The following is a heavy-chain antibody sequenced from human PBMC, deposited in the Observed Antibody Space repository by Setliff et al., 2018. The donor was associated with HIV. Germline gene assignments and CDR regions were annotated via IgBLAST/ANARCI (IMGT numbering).Heavy chain of an antibody. V-gene: IGHV3-9*01. Sequence: PGGSLRLSCVASGFTFDEYALHWVRQVPGKGLEWVSSIGWNGVSIAYADSVKGRFTISRDNAKNSLFLQMSSLGVEDTAVYYCAREGITGTTLHPYWGQGTLVTVSS. CDR2: IGWNGVSI. CDR1: GFTFDEYA. J-gene: IGHJ4*02. D-gene: IGHD1-7*01. CDR3: AREGITGTTLHPY.